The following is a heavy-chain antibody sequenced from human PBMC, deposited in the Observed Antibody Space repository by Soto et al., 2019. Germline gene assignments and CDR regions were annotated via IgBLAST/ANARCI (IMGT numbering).Heavy chain of an antibody. D-gene: IGHD1-1*01. CDR2: IYYSGTT. CDR3: ARKNDLFDH. CDR1: GGSISYYY. Sequence: PSETLSLTCNVSGGSISYYYWSWIRQPPGKGLEWIGYIYYSGTTNYNPSLESRVTISVDPSKKQFSLKLASVTAADTAVYYCARKNDLFDHWGQGTLVTVSS. J-gene: IGHJ4*02. V-gene: IGHV4-59*01.